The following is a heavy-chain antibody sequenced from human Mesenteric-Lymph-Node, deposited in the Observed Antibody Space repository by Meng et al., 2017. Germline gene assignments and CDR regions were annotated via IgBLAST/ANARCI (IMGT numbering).Heavy chain of an antibody. Sequence: ASVKVSCKASGYTFTSYYMHWVRQAPGQGLEWMGIINPSGGSTSYAQKFQGRVTITADKSTSTAYMELSSLRSEDTAVYYCAREGGYCSGGSCYHQDDAFDIWGQGTMVTVSS. D-gene: IGHD2-15*01. CDR1: GYTFTSYY. CDR2: INPSGGST. J-gene: IGHJ3*02. V-gene: IGHV1-46*01. CDR3: AREGGYCSGGSCYHQDDAFDI.